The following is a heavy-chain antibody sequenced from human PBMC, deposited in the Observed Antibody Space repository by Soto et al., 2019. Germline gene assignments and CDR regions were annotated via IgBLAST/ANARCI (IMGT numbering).Heavy chain of an antibody. V-gene: IGHV2-5*02. J-gene: IGHJ4*02. CDR3: AHTPDQWLPVDY. CDR1: GFSLSTSGVG. D-gene: IGHD6-19*01. CDR2: IYWDDDK. Sequence: QITLKESGTTLVKPTQTLTLTCTFSGFSLSTSGVGVGWIRQPPGKALEWLALIYWDDDKRYSPSLKSRLTITKDTSKNQVVLTMTNMDPVDTATYYCAHTPDQWLPVDYWGQGTLVTVSS.